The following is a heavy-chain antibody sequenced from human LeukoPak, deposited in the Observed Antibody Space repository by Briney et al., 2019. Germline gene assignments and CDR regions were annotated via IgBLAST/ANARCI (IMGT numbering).Heavy chain of an antibody. D-gene: IGHD6-13*01. CDR2: IYPTDIT. CDR1: GCSISNSY. CDR3: ARGPGQLTSECFDS. Sequence: PSETLSLTCTVSGCSISNSYWSWIRQPAGKGLEWIGRIYPTDITTYNPSPKSRVTLSVDTSKNQFSLKVNSVTAADAAVYYCARGPGQLTSECFDSWGQGILVTVSS. J-gene: IGHJ5*01. V-gene: IGHV4-4*07.